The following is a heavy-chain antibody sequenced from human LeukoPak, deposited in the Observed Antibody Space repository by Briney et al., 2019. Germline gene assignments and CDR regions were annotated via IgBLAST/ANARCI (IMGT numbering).Heavy chain of an antibody. Sequence: GGSLRLSCAASGFTFDDYAMHWVRQAPGKGLEWVSGISWNSGSIGYADSVEGRFTISRDNARNSLYVQMNSLRAEDTAVYYCAKYGMTTVTYIDYWGQGTLVTVSS. J-gene: IGHJ4*02. CDR2: ISWNSGSI. V-gene: IGHV3-9*01. D-gene: IGHD4-17*01. CDR3: AKYGMTTVTYIDY. CDR1: GFTFDDYA.